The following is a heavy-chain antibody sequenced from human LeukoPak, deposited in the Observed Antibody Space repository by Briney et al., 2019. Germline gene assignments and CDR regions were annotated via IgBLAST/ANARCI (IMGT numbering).Heavy chain of an antibody. V-gene: IGHV3-7*01. CDR2: IKQDGSER. J-gene: IGHJ4*02. CDR3: ARVDFWSGYSFDY. CDR1: GFTFSSYC. D-gene: IGHD3-3*01. Sequence: PGGSLRLSCAASGFTFSSYCMSWVRQAPGKGLEWVANIKQDGSERYYVDSVKGRLTISRDNAKNSLYLQMNSLRAEDTAVYYCARVDFWSGYSFDYWGQGTLVTVSS.